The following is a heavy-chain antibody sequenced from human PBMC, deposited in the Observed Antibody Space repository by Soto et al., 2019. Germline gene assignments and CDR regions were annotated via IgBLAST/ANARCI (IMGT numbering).Heavy chain of an antibody. CDR2: IYHSGST. V-gene: IGHV4-30-2*01. D-gene: IGHD2-21*01. CDR3: ARASGVLVDY. CDR1: GGSISIGGYS. J-gene: IGHJ4*02. Sequence: SETLSLTCAVSGGSISIGGYSWSWIRQPPGKGLEWIGYIYHSGSTYYNPSLKSRVTISVDRSKNQFSLKLSSVTAADTAVYYCARASGVLVDYWGQGTLVTVSS.